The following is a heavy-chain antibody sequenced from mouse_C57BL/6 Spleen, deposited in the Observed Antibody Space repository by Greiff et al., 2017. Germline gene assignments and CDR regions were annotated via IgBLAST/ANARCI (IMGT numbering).Heavy chain of an antibody. CDR2: IDPEDGET. V-gene: IGHV14-2*01. J-gene: IGHJ3*01. Sequence: EVQLQQSGAELVKPGASVKLSCTASGFNIKDYYMHWVKQRTEQGLEWIGRIDPEDGETKYAPKFPGKATITADTSSNTAYLQLSSLTTEDTAVYYCARTYCGSSYGFAYWGKGTLVTVSA. CDR1: GFNIKDYY. CDR3: ARTYCGSSYGFAY. D-gene: IGHD1-1*01.